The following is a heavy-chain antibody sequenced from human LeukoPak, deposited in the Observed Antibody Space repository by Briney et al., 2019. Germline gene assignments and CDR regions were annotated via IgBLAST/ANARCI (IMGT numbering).Heavy chain of an antibody. J-gene: IGHJ4*02. Sequence: GASVKVSCKASGYTFTGYYMHWVRQAPGQRLEWMGWINPNSGGTNYAQKFQGRVTMTRDTSISTAYMELSRLRSDDTAVYYCARDYDFWSGYYLGDWGQGTLVTVSS. CDR2: INPNSGGT. CDR3: ARDYDFWSGYYLGD. CDR1: GYTFTGYY. D-gene: IGHD3-3*01. V-gene: IGHV1-2*02.